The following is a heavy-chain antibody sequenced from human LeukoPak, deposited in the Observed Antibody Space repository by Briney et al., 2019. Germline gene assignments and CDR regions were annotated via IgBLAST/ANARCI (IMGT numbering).Heavy chain of an antibody. Sequence: PGGSLRLSCAASGFTFGTSAMSWVRQTPEKGLEWVSTITSGDGSPYYADSVKGRFTISRDNSNNMLYLQMNSLRAEDTALYFCAKKAQYNGNYPLDYWGQGTLVTVSS. CDR1: GFTFGTSA. CDR3: AKKAQYNGNYPLDY. CDR2: ITSGDGSP. V-gene: IGHV3-23*01. D-gene: IGHD1-26*01. J-gene: IGHJ4*02.